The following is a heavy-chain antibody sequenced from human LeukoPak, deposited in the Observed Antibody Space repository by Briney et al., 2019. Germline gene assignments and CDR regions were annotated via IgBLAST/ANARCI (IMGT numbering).Heavy chain of an antibody. D-gene: IGHD1-26*01. J-gene: IGHJ4*02. Sequence: ASVKVSCKASGYTFTSYYINWVRQATGQGLEWMGWMNPNSGNTGYAQKFQGRVTITRNTSISTAYMELSSLRSEDTAVYYCARAGRVYSGSYFFDYWGQGTLVTVSS. CDR1: GYTFTSYY. CDR3: ARAGRVYSGSYFFDY. V-gene: IGHV1-8*03. CDR2: MNPNSGNT.